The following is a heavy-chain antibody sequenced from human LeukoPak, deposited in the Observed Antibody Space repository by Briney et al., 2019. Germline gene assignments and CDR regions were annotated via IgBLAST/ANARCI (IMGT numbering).Heavy chain of an antibody. CDR3: AKGTGEVDY. J-gene: IGHJ4*02. D-gene: IGHD4-17*01. CDR1: GFTFSSYG. CDR2: IRYDGSNK. Sequence: GGSLRLSCAASGFTFSSYGMHSVRQAPGKGLEWVAFIRYDGSNKYYADSVKGRFTISRDNSKNTLYLQMNSLRAEDTAVYYCAKGTGEVDYWGQGTLVTVSS. V-gene: IGHV3-30*02.